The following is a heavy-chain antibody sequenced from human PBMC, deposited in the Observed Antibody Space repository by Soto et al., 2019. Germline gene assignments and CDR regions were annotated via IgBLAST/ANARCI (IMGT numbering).Heavy chain of an antibody. D-gene: IGHD6-13*01. J-gene: IGHJ3*02. CDR1: GCTFIRYG. Sequence: GASVKVSCKASGCTFIRYGIAWVRQAPGQGLEWMGWISPYNDYTIYAQTVQGRVTMTADTGTRTVYLQMNSLRADDTAMYYCARADSSSWYPAFDIWGQGTMVTVSS. V-gene: IGHV1-18*01. CDR3: ARADSSSWYPAFDI. CDR2: ISPYNDYT.